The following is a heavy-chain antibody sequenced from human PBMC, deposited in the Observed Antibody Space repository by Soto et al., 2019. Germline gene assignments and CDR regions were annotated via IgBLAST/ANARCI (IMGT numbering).Heavy chain of an antibody. J-gene: IGHJ4*02. D-gene: IGHD3-22*01. CDR3: ARDIPEYYYDSSGYYSY. V-gene: IGHV3-66*01. CDR2: IYSGGST. CDR1: GFTVSSNY. Sequence: PGGSLRLSCAASGFTVSSNYMSWVRQAPGKGLEWVSVIYSGGSTYYADSVKGRFTISRDNSKNTLYLQMNSLRAEDTAVYYCARDIPEYYYDSSGYYSYWGQGTLVTVSS.